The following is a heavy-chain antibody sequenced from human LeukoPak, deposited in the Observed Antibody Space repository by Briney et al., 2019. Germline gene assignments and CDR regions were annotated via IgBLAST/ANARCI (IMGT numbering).Heavy chain of an antibody. CDR3: ARGRGYGGSYLRAFDI. CDR2: IYTSGST. D-gene: IGHD1-26*01. J-gene: IGHJ3*02. Sequence: SETLSLTCTVSVGSISSYYWSWIRQPAEKGLEWIGRIYTSGSTNYNPSLKSRVTMSVDTSKNQFSLKLSSVTAADTAVYYCARGRGYGGSYLRAFDIWGQGTMVTVSS. CDR1: VGSISSYY. V-gene: IGHV4-4*07.